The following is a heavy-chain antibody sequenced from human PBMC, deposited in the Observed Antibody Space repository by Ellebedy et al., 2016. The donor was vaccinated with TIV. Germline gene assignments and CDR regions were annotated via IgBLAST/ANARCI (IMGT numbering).Heavy chain of an antibody. J-gene: IGHJ4*02. CDR1: GFSFRRYY. Sequence: GESLKISCAASGFSFRRYYMHWVRQAPGKGLGWVSRVNTDGSNTHYAESVMGRFTISSYYAKNTLYLQMKSLRAEDTAVYYCASGGPYSRADYWGPGTLVTVSS. D-gene: IGHD4-23*01. CDR2: VNTDGSNT. CDR3: ASGGPYSRADY. V-gene: IGHV3-74*01.